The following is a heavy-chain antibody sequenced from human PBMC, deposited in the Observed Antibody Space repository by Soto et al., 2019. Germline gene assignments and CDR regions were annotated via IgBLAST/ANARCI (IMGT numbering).Heavy chain of an antibody. V-gene: IGHV3-30-3*01. CDR1: GFPFRRYA. Sequence: PGGSLRLSCAASGFPFRRYALHRDRQAPGKRLECVAGITSGGINVCSADAVKGRVTNSRYKAKNTLYLQMNSLRAEHTVVYFCAKERHGGNSHYCDCMCQGILGTVSS. CDR3: AKERHGGNSHYCDC. J-gene: IGHJ4*01. CDR2: ITSGGINV. D-gene: IGHD2-21*02.